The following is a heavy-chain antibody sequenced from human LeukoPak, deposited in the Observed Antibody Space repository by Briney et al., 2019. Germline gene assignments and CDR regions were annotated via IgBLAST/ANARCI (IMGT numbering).Heavy chain of an antibody. CDR3: ARGTSGYSSSWYSY. J-gene: IGHJ4*02. Sequence: GASVKVSCKASGYTFTSYDINWVRQATGQGLERMGWMNPNSGNTGYAQKFQGRVTITRNTSISTAYMELSSLRSDDTAVYYCARGTSGYSSSWYSYWGQGTLVTVSS. D-gene: IGHD6-13*01. V-gene: IGHV1-8*03. CDR2: MNPNSGNT. CDR1: GYTFTSYD.